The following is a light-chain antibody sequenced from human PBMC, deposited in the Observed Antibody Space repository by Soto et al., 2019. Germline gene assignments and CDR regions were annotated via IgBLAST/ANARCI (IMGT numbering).Light chain of an antibody. CDR1: SSDVGGYNY. J-gene: IGLJ1*01. Sequence: SVLAQPASVSGSPGQSIAISRPGTSSDVGGYNYVSWYQQHPGKAPKLIIYDVSNRPSGVSNRFSGSKSGNAASLTISGLQAEDEADYYCSSYTSNSLYVFGTGTKVTVL. CDR2: DVS. V-gene: IGLV2-14*01. CDR3: SSYTSNSLYV.